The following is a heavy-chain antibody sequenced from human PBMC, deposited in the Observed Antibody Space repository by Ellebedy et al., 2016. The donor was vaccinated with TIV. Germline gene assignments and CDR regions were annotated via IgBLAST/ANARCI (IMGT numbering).Heavy chain of an antibody. CDR2: INTHNGNT. J-gene: IGHJ4*02. V-gene: IGHV1-18*04. Sequence: ASVKVSCKASGYTFTNYGISWVRQAPGQGLEWMGWINTHNGNTNDAQKFQGRVTMTRDTSASTVYMELSSLRSDDTAVYYCARELSGGYFDYWGQGTLVTVSS. CDR1: GYTFTNYG. D-gene: IGHD2-15*01. CDR3: ARELSGGYFDY.